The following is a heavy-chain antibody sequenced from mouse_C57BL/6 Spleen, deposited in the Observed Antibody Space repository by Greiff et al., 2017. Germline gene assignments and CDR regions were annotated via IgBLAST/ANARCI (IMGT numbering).Heavy chain of an antibody. Sequence: QVQLKQPGAELVMPGASVKLSCKASGYTFTSYWMHWVKQRPGQGLEWIGEIDPSDSYTNYNQKFKGKSTLTVDKSSSTAYMQLSSLTSEDSAVYYCARGFHYYGSSYGYYAMDYWGQGASVTVSS. CDR1: GYTFTSYW. J-gene: IGHJ4*01. CDR2: IDPSDSYT. D-gene: IGHD1-1*01. CDR3: ARGFHYYGSSYGYYAMDY. V-gene: IGHV1-69*01.